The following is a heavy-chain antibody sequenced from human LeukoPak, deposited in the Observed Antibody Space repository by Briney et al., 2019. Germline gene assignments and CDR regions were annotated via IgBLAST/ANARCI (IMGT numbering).Heavy chain of an antibody. J-gene: IGHJ6*03. D-gene: IGHD2-2*01. Sequence: PGGSLRLSCEASGFTFSNYWMHWVRQAPGKGLVWVSRSNSAGSSKSYVDSVKGRFTISRDNSKNTLYLQMNSLRAEDTAVYYCARYFAVPAAFYYYYYMDVWGKGTTVTVSS. CDR2: SNSAGSSK. V-gene: IGHV3-74*01. CDR3: ARYFAVPAAFYYYYYMDV. CDR1: GFTFSNYW.